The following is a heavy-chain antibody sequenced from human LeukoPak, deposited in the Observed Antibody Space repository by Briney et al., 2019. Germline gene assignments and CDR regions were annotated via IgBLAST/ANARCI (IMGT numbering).Heavy chain of an antibody. CDR1: GGTFSSYI. J-gene: IGHJ4*02. D-gene: IGHD2-15*01. V-gene: IGHV1-69*13. CDR3: ARPRYCSGGDCYNNFDY. CDR2: IIPIFATA. Sequence: AASVKVSCKASGGTFSSYIISWVRQAPGQGLEWMGGIIPIFATAKYAQKFQGRVTITADESTSTAYMELSSLRSEDTAVYYCARPRYCSGGDCYNNFDYWGRGTLVTVSS.